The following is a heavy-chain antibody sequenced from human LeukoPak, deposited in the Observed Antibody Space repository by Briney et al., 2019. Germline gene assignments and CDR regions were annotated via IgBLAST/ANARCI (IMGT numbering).Heavy chain of an antibody. Sequence: PSETLSLTCTVSGDSISSGDYYWSWIRQPAGKVLEWIGRISSSGSTNYNPSLKSRVTISVDTSKNQFSLKLSSVTAADTAVYYCARGRLGDPGSPFDYWGQGTLVTVSS. CDR3: ARGRLGDPGSPFDY. D-gene: IGHD3-16*01. CDR2: ISSSGST. CDR1: GDSISSGDYY. J-gene: IGHJ4*02. V-gene: IGHV4-61*02.